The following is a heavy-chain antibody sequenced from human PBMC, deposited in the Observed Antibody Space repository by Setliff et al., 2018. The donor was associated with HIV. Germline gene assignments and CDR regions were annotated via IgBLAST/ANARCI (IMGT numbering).Heavy chain of an antibody. V-gene: IGHV4-34*01. D-gene: IGHD6-13*01. CDR3: ARGITGYSTIWYRNGLTYYYYMDV. CDR1: GGSFSGYS. CDR2: INHSGSI. Sequence: TLSLTCAVYGGSFSGYSWTWIRQAPGKGLEWIGEINHSGSISYNPSLKSRVTMSVDTSKNQFSLKLSSVTAADTAVFYCARGITGYSTIWYRNGLTYYYYMDVWGKGTKVTVSS. J-gene: IGHJ6*03.